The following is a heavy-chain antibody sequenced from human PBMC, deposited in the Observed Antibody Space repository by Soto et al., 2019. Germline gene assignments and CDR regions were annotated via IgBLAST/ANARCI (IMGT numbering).Heavy chain of an antibody. CDR1: GFTFSSYS. CDR2: ISSSSSTI. J-gene: IGHJ4*02. V-gene: IGHV3-48*01. Sequence: GGSLRLSCAASGFTFSSYSMNWVRQAPGKGLEWVSYISSSSSTIYYADSVKGRFTISRDNAKNSLYLQMNNLRAEDTAVYYCARDQGYYDSSGSDYWGQGTLVTVSS. D-gene: IGHD3-22*01. CDR3: ARDQGYYDSSGSDY.